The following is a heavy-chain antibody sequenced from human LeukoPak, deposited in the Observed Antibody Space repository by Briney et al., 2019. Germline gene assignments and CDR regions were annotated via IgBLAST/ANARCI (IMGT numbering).Heavy chain of an antibody. J-gene: IGHJ5*02. CDR3: VKDWNILTGRNCFDP. Sequence: ASVKVSCKASGYTFNNYGISWVRQVPGQGLEWMGWVTSYNGDTNYAQKFQGRVTMSADTATSTAYMGLRSLRFDDTAIYYCVKDWNILTGRNCFDPWGQGTLVTVSS. V-gene: IGHV1-18*01. CDR2: VTSYNGDT. CDR1: GYTFNNYG. D-gene: IGHD3-9*01.